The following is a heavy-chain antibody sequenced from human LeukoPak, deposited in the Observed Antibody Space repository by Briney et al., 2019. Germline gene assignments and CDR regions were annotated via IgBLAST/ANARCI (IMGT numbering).Heavy chain of an antibody. V-gene: IGHV3-20*04. CDR1: GFTFDDYG. Sequence: GGSLRLSCAASGFTFDDYGMSWVRQAPGKGLEWVSNINWNGGNSGYTDSVKGRFTISRDNAKNSLFLQMNSLRVEDTAFYYCAKASSSGWYLEATIDSWGQGTLVTVSS. CDR3: AKASSSGWYLEATIDS. D-gene: IGHD6-19*01. J-gene: IGHJ4*02. CDR2: INWNGGNS.